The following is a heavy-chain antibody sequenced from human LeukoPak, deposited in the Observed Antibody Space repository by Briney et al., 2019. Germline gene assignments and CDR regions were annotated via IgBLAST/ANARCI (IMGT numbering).Heavy chain of an antibody. CDR1: GGSLSNHY. J-gene: IGHJ4*02. CDR2: IYDSGST. Sequence: SETLSLPCTVSGGSLSNHYGSWIRQPPGKGLEWIGHIYDSGSTTYNPSLKSRVTMSVDTSKNEFSLNLSSVTAADRAVYYCARGRIRGTKAAFEYWGQGTLVTVSS. V-gene: IGHV4-59*11. CDR3: ARGRIRGTKAAFEY. D-gene: IGHD3-3*02.